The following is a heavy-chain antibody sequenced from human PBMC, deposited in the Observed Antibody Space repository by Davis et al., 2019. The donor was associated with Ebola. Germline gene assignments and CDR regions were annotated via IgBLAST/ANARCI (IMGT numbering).Heavy chain of an antibody. CDR3: AKLRSDFDWLLSEVNYFDY. CDR2: ISGRGGHT. Sequence: GESLKISCAVSGFTFSSYWMSWVRQAPGKGLEWVSVISGRGGHTYYADSVKGRFTISRDNSKNTLYLQMNSLRAEDTAVYYCAKLRSDFDWLLSEVNYFDYWGQGTLVTVSS. J-gene: IGHJ4*02. V-gene: IGHV3-23*01. D-gene: IGHD3-9*01. CDR1: GFTFSSYW.